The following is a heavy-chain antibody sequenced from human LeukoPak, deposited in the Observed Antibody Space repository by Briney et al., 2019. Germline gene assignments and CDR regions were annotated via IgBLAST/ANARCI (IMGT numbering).Heavy chain of an antibody. D-gene: IGHD3-10*01. Sequence: PSETLSLTCTVSGGSISSYYWSWIRQPPGKGLEWVGYIYYSGSTNYNPSLKSRVTISVDTSKNKFSLKLSSVTAADTAVYYCARVRGYYYGSGSYYSNPYFDYWGQGTLVTVSS. CDR2: IYYSGST. V-gene: IGHV4-59*01. CDR1: GGSISSYY. CDR3: ARVRGYYYGSGSYYSNPYFDY. J-gene: IGHJ4*02.